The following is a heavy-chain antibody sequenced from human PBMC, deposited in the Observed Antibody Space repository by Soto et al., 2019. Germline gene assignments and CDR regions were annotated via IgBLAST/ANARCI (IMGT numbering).Heavy chain of an antibody. J-gene: IGHJ4*02. Sequence: EVQLVESGGGLVQPGESLRLSCAASGFTFSSYWMTWVRQAPGKGLEWVANIKQDGSEKYYVDSVRGRFTMSRDNAKNSLYLQMNSLRAEDTAVYYCARVVGATQMDFDYWGQGTQVTVSS. V-gene: IGHV3-7*01. CDR3: ARVVGATQMDFDY. D-gene: IGHD1-26*01. CDR2: IKQDGSEK. CDR1: GFTFSSYW.